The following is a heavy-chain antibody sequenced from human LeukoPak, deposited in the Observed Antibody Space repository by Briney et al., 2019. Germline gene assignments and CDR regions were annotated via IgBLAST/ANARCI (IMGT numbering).Heavy chain of an antibody. D-gene: IGHD6-6*01. CDR2: VKSKTDSGTT. CDR1: GFTFSNAW. J-gene: IGHJ4*02. CDR3: TGPGEYSTSSVIDY. V-gene: IGHV3-15*01. Sequence: PGGSLRLSCAASGFTFSNAWMSWVRQAPGKGLEWVGRVKSKTDSGTTDYAAPVKGRFTISRDDSKNTLYLQMNSLKTEDTAVYYCTGPGEYSTSSVIDYWGQGTLVTVSS.